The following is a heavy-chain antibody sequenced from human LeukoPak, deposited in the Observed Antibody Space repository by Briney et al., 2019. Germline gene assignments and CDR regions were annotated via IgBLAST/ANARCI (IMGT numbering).Heavy chain of an antibody. CDR3: ARVFDSPEWPYYYYYMDV. CDR2: IYTSGST. V-gene: IGHV4-4*07. D-gene: IGHD3-3*01. Sequence: PSETLSLTCTVSGGSISSYYWSWIRQPPGKGLEWIGRIYTSGSTNYNPSLKSRVTMSVDTSKNQFSLKLSSVTAADTAVYYCARVFDSPEWPYYYYYMDVWGKGTTVTVPS. J-gene: IGHJ6*03. CDR1: GGSISSYY.